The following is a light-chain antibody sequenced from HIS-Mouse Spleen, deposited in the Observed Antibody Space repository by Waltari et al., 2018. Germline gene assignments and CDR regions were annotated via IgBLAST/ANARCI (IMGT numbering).Light chain of an antibody. Sequence: QSVLTQPPSASGTPGQRVTISCSGSSSNIGSNYVYWYQQLPGTAPKLLIYRNNLRPSGVPDRFSGSNSATSASLAISGLRSEDEADYYCAAWDDSLSGPVFGGGTKLTVL. V-gene: IGLV1-47*01. CDR2: RNN. CDR3: AAWDDSLSGPV. J-gene: IGLJ3*02. CDR1: SSNIGSNY.